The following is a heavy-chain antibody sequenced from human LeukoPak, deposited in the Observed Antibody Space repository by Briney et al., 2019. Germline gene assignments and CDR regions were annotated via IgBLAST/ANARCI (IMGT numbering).Heavy chain of an antibody. D-gene: IGHD5-24*01. Sequence: GGSLRLSCAASGFTSSSYDMHWVRQAPGKGLEWVAVISYDGNNKYYADSVKGRFTISRDNSEKTLYLQMNSLRAEDTAVYYCARDAYNEEDWYFDLWGRGILVTVSS. CDR1: GFTSSSYD. CDR3: ARDAYNEEDWYFDL. V-gene: IGHV3-30-3*01. CDR2: ISYDGNNK. J-gene: IGHJ2*01.